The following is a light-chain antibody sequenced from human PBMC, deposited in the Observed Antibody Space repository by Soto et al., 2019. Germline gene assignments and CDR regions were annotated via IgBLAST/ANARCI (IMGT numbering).Light chain of an antibody. CDR2: GNS. V-gene: IGLV1-40*01. CDR1: SFNIGAGYD. J-gene: IGLJ3*02. Sequence: QSVLTQPPSVSGAPGQRVTISCTGSSFNIGAGYDVHWYQQLPGTAPKLLIYGNSNRPSGVPERFSGSKSGTSASLAITGLQAEDEADYYCQSYDSSLSALFGGGTKLTVL. CDR3: QSYDSSLSAL.